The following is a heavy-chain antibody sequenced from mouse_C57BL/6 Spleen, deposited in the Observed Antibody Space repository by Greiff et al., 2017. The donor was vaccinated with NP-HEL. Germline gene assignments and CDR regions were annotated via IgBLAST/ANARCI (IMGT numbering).Heavy chain of an antibody. CDR2: ISSGGDYI. D-gene: IGHD1-1*01. CDR3: TRLTTVGAMDY. J-gene: IGHJ4*01. CDR1: GFTFSSYA. V-gene: IGHV5-9-1*02. Sequence: VKLVESGEGLVKPGGSLKLSCAASGFTFSSYAMSWVRQTPEKRLEWVAYISSGGDYIYYADTVKGRFTISRDNARNTLYLQMSSLKSEDTAMYYCTRLTTVGAMDYWGQGTSVTVSS.